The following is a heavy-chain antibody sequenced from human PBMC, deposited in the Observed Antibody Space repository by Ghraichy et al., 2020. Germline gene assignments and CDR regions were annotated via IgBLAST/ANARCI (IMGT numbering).Heavy chain of an antibody. J-gene: IGHJ4*02. CDR2: INHSGST. CDR1: GGSFSGYY. Sequence: SQTLSLTCAVYGGSFSGYYWSWIRQPPGKGLEWIGEINHSGSTNYNPSLKSRITISVDTSKNQFSLKLSSVTAADTAVYYCTSSYGDYGPFDYWGQGTLVTVSS. CDR3: TSSYGDYGPFDY. V-gene: IGHV4-34*01. D-gene: IGHD4-17*01.